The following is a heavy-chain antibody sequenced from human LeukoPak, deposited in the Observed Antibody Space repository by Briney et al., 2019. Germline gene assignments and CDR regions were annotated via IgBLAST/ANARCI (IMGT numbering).Heavy chain of an antibody. D-gene: IGHD6-19*01. Sequence: GGSLRLSCVASGFTFSIYEMNWVRQAPGKGLEWVSSSSGSTIYYADSVKGRFTISRDNAKNSLYLQMNSLRAEDTAIYYCAREDSSGLDYWGQGTLVTVSS. CDR1: GFTFSIYE. CDR2: SSSGSTI. CDR3: AREDSSGLDY. J-gene: IGHJ4*02. V-gene: IGHV3-48*03.